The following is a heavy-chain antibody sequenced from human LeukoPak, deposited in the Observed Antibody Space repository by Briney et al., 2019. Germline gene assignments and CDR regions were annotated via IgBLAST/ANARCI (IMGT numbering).Heavy chain of an antibody. J-gene: IGHJ6*03. CDR2: IYTSGST. Sequence: PSETLSPTCTVSGGSISSSSYYWSWIRQPAGKGLEWIGRIYTSGSTNYNPSLKSRVTMSVDTSKNQFSLKLSSVTAADTAVYYCARSRGGSYSRRYYYYYMDVWGKGTTVTISS. CDR1: GGSISSSSYY. V-gene: IGHV4-61*02. D-gene: IGHD1-26*01. CDR3: ARSRGGSYSRRYYYYYMDV.